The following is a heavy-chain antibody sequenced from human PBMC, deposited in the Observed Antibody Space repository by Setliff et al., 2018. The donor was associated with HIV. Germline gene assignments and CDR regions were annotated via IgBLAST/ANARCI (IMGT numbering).Heavy chain of an antibody. D-gene: IGHD3-10*02. J-gene: IGHJ6*03. CDR3: ARGHMLITYYYYYYMDV. V-gene: IGHV4-59*02. CDR1: GGSVSSYY. CDR2: IYYSGST. Sequence: SETLSLTCTVSGGSVSSYYWSWIRQPPGKGLEWIGYIYYSGSTNYNPSLKSRVTISVDTSKNQFSLKLSSVTAADTAVYYCARGHMLITYYYYYYMDVWGKGTTVTVS.